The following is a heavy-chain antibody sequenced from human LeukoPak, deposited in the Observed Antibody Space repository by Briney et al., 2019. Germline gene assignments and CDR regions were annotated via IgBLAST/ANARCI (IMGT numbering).Heavy chain of an antibody. D-gene: IGHD6-13*01. Sequence: PGGSLRLSCAASGFTFSSYEMIWVRQAPGKGLEWVGFIRSKAYGGTTEYAASVKGRFTISRDDSKSIAYLQMNSLKTEDTAVYYCTRGYSSSWYSAFDIWGQGTMVTVSS. CDR3: TRGYSSSWYSAFDI. CDR1: GFTFSSYE. J-gene: IGHJ3*02. CDR2: IRSKAYGGTT. V-gene: IGHV3-49*04.